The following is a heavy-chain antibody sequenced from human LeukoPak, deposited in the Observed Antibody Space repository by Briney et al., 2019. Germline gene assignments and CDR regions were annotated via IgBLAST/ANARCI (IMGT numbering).Heavy chain of an antibody. V-gene: IGHV1-69*13. Sequence: SVKVSCKASGYTFIGYYMHWVRQAPGQGLEWMGGIIPIFGTANYAQKFQGRVTITADESTSTAYMELSSLRSEDTAVYYCARGGSGNYYGPAGWGQGTLVTVSS. CDR3: ARGGSGNYYGPAG. CDR2: IIPIFGTA. D-gene: IGHD1-26*01. J-gene: IGHJ4*02. CDR1: GYTFIGYY.